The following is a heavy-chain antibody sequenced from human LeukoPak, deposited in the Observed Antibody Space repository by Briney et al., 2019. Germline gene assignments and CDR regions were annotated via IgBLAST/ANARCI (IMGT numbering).Heavy chain of an antibody. CDR3: ARDRSYYYDSHTYFDY. Sequence: GGSLRFSCAASGFTFTNYAMNWVRQAPEKGLEWVSTIHGGGDVTYYADSVKGRFTISRDNSKNTLYLQMNNLRAEDTAVYYCARDRSYYYDSHTYFDYWGQGTLVTVSS. CDR2: IHGGGDVT. J-gene: IGHJ4*02. V-gene: IGHV3-23*01. D-gene: IGHD3-22*01. CDR1: GFTFTNYA.